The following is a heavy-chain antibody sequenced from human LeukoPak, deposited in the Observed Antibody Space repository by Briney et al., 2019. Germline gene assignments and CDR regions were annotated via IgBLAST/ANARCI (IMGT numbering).Heavy chain of an antibody. CDR3: ARDRGGSYMYFQH. Sequence: PGGSLRLSCAASGFTFDDYGMSWVRQAPGKGLEWVSGINWNGGRAGHADSVKGRFTISRDNAKNSLFLQMNSLGAEDTALYCARDRGGSYMYFQHWGQGTLVTVSS. D-gene: IGHD1-26*01. J-gene: IGHJ1*01. CDR1: GFTFDDYG. CDR2: INWNGGRA. V-gene: IGHV3-20*01.